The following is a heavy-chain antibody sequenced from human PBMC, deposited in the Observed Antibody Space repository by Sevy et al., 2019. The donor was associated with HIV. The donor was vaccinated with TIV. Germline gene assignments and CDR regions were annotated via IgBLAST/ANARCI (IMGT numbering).Heavy chain of an antibody. J-gene: IGHJ4*02. Sequence: QLGGSLRLSCAASGFTFSSYAMHWVRQAPGEGLEWVAVISDDGSNKYYADSVKGRFTISRDNSKNTLYLQMSSLRAEDTAMFYCARDRQYCSGGTCYRTGYFDYWGQGTLVTVSS. CDR1: GFTFSSYA. CDR2: ISDDGSNK. D-gene: IGHD2-15*01. CDR3: ARDRQYCSGGTCYRTGYFDY. V-gene: IGHV3-30-3*01.